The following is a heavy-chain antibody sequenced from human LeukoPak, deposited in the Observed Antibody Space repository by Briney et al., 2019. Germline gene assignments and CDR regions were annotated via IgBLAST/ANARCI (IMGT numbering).Heavy chain of an antibody. J-gene: IGHJ4*02. D-gene: IGHD1-1*01. CDR2: IIPIFGIA. Sequence: GASVKVSCKASGYTFTDYYMHWVRQAPGQGFEWMGRIIPIFGIANYAQKFQGRVTITAGKSTSTAYMALSSLRSEDTAVYYCARSEAGTTSDYWGQGTLVTVSS. CDR3: ARSEAGTTSDY. CDR1: GYTFTDYY. V-gene: IGHV1-69*02.